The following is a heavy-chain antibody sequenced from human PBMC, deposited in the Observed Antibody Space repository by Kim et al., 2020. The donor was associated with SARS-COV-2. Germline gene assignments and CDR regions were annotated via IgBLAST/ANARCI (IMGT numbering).Heavy chain of an antibody. D-gene: IGHD1-26*01. V-gene: IGHV3-74*01. CDR3: ARRGGGSYPDY. CDR2: T. J-gene: IGHJ4*02. Sequence: TNYADSVKGRFTISRDNAKNTVYLQMNCLRAEDTAVYYCARRGGGSYPDYWGQGTRVTVSS.